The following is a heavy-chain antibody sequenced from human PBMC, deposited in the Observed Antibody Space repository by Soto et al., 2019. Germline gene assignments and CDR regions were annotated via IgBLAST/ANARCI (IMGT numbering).Heavy chain of an antibody. V-gene: IGHV1-69*02. Sequence: QVQLVQSGAEVKKPGSSVKVSCKASGGTFSSYTISWVRQAPGQGLEWMGRIIPILGIANYAQKFQGRVTITPAKSTSTAYMELSSLSSEDTAVYYCASKARDYYYGMDVWGQGTTVTVSS. CDR2: IIPILGIA. CDR1: GGTFSSYT. CDR3: ASKARDYYYGMDV. J-gene: IGHJ6*02.